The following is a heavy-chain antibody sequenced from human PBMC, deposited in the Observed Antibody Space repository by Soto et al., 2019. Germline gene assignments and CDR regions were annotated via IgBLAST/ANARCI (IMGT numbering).Heavy chain of an antibody. CDR3: ARSVFP. V-gene: IGHV4-59*12. CDR1: GGSISGYY. J-gene: IGHJ5*02. CDR2: MYKTGST. Sequence: PSETLSLTCTVSGGSISGYYWSWIRQPPGKGLEWIGYMYKTGSTVYNPSFKSRVTISVDTSKNQFSLKLSSVTAADTAVYYCARSVFPWGQGTLVTVSS.